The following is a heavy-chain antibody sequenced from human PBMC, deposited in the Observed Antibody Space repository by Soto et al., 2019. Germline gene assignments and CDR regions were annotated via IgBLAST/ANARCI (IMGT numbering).Heavy chain of an antibody. V-gene: IGHV3-21*01. CDR1: GFTFSSYS. CDR3: ARSPIYDFWSGYVYYYYGMDV. D-gene: IGHD3-3*01. J-gene: IGHJ6*02. Sequence: NPGGSLRLSCAASGFTFSSYSMNWVRQAPGKGLEWVSSISSSSSYIYYADSVKGRFTISRDNAKNSLYLQMNSLRAEDTAVYYCARSPIYDFWSGYVYYYYGMDVWGQGTTVTVSS. CDR2: ISSSSSYI.